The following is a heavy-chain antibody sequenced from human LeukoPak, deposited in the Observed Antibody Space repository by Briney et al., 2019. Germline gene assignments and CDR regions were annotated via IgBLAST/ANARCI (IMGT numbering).Heavy chain of an antibody. CDR2: IKSETDGGTT. Sequence: GGSLRLSCAASGFTFNTAWMSWVRQAPGKGLEWVGRIKSETDGGTTDYAAPVKGRFTISRDTSKNSLYLQMNSLRAEDTAVYYCARLIAVADSWFDPWGQGTLVTVSS. J-gene: IGHJ5*02. V-gene: IGHV3-15*01. CDR3: ARLIAVADSWFDP. CDR1: GFTFNTAW. D-gene: IGHD6-19*01.